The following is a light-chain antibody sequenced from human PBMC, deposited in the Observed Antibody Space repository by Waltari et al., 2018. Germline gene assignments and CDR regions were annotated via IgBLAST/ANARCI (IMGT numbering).Light chain of an antibody. Sequence: SSELTQDPAVSVALGQTVSITCQGDSLGTYFATWYQQKPGKAPVLVFYGENNRPSGIPDRFSASRSGNTASLIITGAQAEDEADYYCQSRDSSANGVFGGGTKLTVL. CDR2: GEN. CDR1: SLGTYF. CDR3: QSRDSSANGV. J-gene: IGLJ3*02. V-gene: IGLV3-19*01.